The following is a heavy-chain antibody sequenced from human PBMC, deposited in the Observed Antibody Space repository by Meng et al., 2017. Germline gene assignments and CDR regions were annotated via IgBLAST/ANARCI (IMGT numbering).Heavy chain of an antibody. CDR3: ARGPYCGGDCYSGWFDP. V-gene: IGHV1-2*06. J-gene: IGHJ5*02. D-gene: IGHD2-21*02. CDR1: GYTFTGYY. Sequence: QVRLVPSGAEVKKPGAAVKVSCKASGYTFTGYYMHWVRQAPGQGLEWMGRINPNSGGTNYAQKFQGRVTMTRDTSISTAYMELSRLRSDDTAVYYCARGPYCGGDCYSGWFDPWGQGTLVTVSS. CDR2: INPNSGGT.